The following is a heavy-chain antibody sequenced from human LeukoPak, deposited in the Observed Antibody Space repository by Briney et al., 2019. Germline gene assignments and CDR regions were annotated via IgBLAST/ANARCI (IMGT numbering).Heavy chain of an antibody. D-gene: IGHD1-1*01. J-gene: IGHJ5*02. CDR3: ARGAIGTLNWFDP. Sequence: SETLSLTCTVSGGSISSSSYYWGWIRQPPGKGLEWIGSIYYSGSTYYNPSLKSRVTISVDTSKNQFSLKLSSVTAADTAVYYCARGAIGTLNWFDPWGQGTLVTVSS. V-gene: IGHV4-39*07. CDR1: GGSISSSSYY. CDR2: IYYSGST.